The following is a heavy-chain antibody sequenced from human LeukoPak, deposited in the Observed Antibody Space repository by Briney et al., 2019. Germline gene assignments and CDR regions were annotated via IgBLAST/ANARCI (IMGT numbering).Heavy chain of an antibody. Sequence: PGGSLRLSCAASGFTFSSYAMTWARQTPEKGLEWVSAFSGSGDRTYYADSVKGRFTISRDNSKNTVYLQMNALRAEDTALYYCAKWPEGAMNYFDYWGQGILVTVSS. CDR3: AKWPEGAMNYFDY. J-gene: IGHJ4*02. D-gene: IGHD3-16*01. CDR1: GFTFSSYA. V-gene: IGHV3-23*01. CDR2: FSGSGDRT.